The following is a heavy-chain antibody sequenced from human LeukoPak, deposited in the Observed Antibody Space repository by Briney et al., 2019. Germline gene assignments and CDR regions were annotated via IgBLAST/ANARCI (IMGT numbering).Heavy chain of an antibody. CDR3: ARGGYSSGYDWFDP. Sequence: ASVKVSCKASGYTFTSCYIHWVRQAPGQGLKWMGMINPSGGSTSYAQKFQGRVTMTRDTSTSTVYMELSSLRSEDTAVYNCARGGYSSGYDWFDPWGQGTLVTVSS. V-gene: IGHV1-46*01. CDR2: INPSGGST. CDR1: GYTFTSCY. J-gene: IGHJ5*02. D-gene: IGHD5-18*01.